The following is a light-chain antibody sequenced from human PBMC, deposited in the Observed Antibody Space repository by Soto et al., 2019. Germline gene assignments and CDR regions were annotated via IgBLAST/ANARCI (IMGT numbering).Light chain of an antibody. CDR1: QNIGSS. CDR3: QQSYHSPDT. V-gene: IGKV1-39*01. Sequence: DILMTQSPSALSASVGDRGTILCRSSQNIGSSLSWYQQKPGTAPTVLIYGASSLHTGVPSRFSGSGSGTSFTLTISSLQPEDFATYFCQQSYHSPDTFGQGTKLNIK. CDR2: GAS. J-gene: IGKJ2*01.